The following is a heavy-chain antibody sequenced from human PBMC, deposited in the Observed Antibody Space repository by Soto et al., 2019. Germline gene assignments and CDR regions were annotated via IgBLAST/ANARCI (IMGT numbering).Heavy chain of an antibody. D-gene: IGHD6-19*01. J-gene: IGHJ4*02. V-gene: IGHV3-30-3*01. Sequence: QLHLVESGGGVVRPGESLRLSCVDSGFSFRTYPMHWVRQAPGKGLEWVALISYDGSSGAYGECVRDRFTVSRDNSKNTLYLQLNSLRPEDTAVYYCATSSGYLNYFDYWGQGTLVTVSS. CDR2: ISYDGSSG. CDR3: ATSSGYLNYFDY. CDR1: GFSFRTYP.